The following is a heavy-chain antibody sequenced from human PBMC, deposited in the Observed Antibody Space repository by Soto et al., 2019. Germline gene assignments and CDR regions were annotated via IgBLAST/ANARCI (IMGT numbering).Heavy chain of an antibody. Sequence: PENLSLTCAAYGGSFGAYYWTWSRQPPGKGLEWIGEINHSGSTNYNPSLESRVTISVDTSKNQFSLKLSSVTAADTAVYYCARGTNLRCFDWGQGTLVTVS. V-gene: IGHV4-34*01. J-gene: IGHJ4*02. CDR2: INHSGST. CDR3: ARGTNLRCFD. D-gene: IGHD3-9*01. CDR1: GGSFGAYY.